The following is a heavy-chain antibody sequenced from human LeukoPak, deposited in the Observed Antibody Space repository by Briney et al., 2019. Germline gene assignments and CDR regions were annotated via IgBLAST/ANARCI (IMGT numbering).Heavy chain of an antibody. D-gene: IGHD2-2*01. CDR1: GYTFTSYD. CDR3: ASVGMGYCSSTSCYDYYYYYMDV. Sequence: ASVKVSCKASGYTFTSYDINWVRQATGQGLEWMGWMNPNSGNTVYAQKFQGRVTMTRNTSISSAYMELSGLRSEDTAVYYCASVGMGYCSSTSCYDYYYYYMDVWGKGTTVTVSS. V-gene: IGHV1-8*01. CDR2: MNPNSGNT. J-gene: IGHJ6*03.